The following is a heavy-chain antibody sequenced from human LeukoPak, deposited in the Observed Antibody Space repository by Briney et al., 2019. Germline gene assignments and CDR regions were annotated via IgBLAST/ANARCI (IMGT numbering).Heavy chain of an antibody. D-gene: IGHD3-22*01. CDR3: AKDRRDSSGYYPFDY. J-gene: IGHJ4*02. CDR1: GFTFSSYA. CDR2: ISGSGGST. V-gene: IGHV3-23*01. Sequence: PGGSLRLSCAASGFTFSSYAMSWVRQAPGKRLEWVPAISGSGGSTYYADSVKGRFTIPRDNSKNTLYLQMNSLRAEDTAVYYCAKDRRDSSGYYPFDYWGQGTLVTVSS.